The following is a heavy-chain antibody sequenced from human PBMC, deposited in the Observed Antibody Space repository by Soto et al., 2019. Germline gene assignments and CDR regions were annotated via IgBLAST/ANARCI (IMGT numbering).Heavy chain of an antibody. CDR3: VGDQGAEYECWSGYRYKLVDP. D-gene: IGHD1-1*01. V-gene: IGHV4-59*01. Sequence: SETLSLTCTVTGGSITSYYWSWIRQPPGKGLEWIGYIYSSGSTNYNPSLKSRVTMSVDTPKNHFSLKLTSVTAADSAVYFCVGDQGAEYECWSGYRYKLVDPWGQGTLVTVSS. CDR2: IYSSGST. CDR1: GGSITSYY. J-gene: IGHJ5*02.